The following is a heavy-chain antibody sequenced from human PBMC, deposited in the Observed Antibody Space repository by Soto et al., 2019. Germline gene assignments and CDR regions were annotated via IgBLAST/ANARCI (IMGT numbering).Heavy chain of an antibody. D-gene: IGHD4-17*01. CDR2: ISGSSGSK. Sequence: XVSLRLSCAASGFIFNDYYMSWIRQAPGKGLEWLSNISGSSGSKKYADAGKGRFTISRDNAKKSLYLEMHSLRAEDTAMYYCARYDAEVTTFFDQWGQGTLVTVSS. J-gene: IGHJ4*02. CDR1: GFIFNDYY. V-gene: IGHV3-11*06. CDR3: ARYDAEVTTFFDQ.